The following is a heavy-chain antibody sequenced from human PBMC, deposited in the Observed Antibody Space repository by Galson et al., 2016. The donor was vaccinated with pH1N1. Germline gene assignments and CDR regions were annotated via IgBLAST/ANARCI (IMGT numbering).Heavy chain of an antibody. CDR3: AKAEPFGTTWYGVVDN. CDR2: INGRNGGT. Sequence: SLRLSCAASGFTSNTYAMTWARQAPGKGLEWVSAINGRNGGTHYADSVKGRFTISRDISKNTLFLQMNSLRADDTAVYYCAKAEPFGTTWYGVVDNWGQGTLVTVSS. CDR1: GFTSNTYA. D-gene: IGHD3-10*01. J-gene: IGHJ4*02. V-gene: IGHV3-23*01.